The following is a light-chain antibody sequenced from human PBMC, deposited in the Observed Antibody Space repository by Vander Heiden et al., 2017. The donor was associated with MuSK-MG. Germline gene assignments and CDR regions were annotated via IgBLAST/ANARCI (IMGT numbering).Light chain of an antibody. CDR1: QSVLYSSNNKNY. Sequence: DIVMTQSPDSLAVSLGERATINCKSSQSVLYSSNNKNYLAWYQQKPGQPPKLLIYWASTRESGVPDGFSGSGSGTDFTLTISSLQAEDVAVYYCQQEDSTPITFGGGTKVEIK. CDR3: QQEDSTPIT. J-gene: IGKJ4*01. V-gene: IGKV4-1*01. CDR2: WAS.